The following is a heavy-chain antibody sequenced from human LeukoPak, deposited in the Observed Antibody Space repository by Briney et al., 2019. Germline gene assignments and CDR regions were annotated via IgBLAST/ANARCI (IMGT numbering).Heavy chain of an antibody. CDR1: GFTFSTYG. D-gene: IGHD3-3*01. V-gene: IGHV3-48*01. Sequence: PGGSLRLSCAASGFTFSTYGMNWVRQAPGQGLEWVSYISASSSTIYYTDSVKGRFTISRDNAKNSLYLQMNSLRAEDTAVYYCARESITLFGVIITWGQGTLVTVSS. CDR2: ISASSSTI. J-gene: IGHJ5*02. CDR3: ARESITLFGVIIT.